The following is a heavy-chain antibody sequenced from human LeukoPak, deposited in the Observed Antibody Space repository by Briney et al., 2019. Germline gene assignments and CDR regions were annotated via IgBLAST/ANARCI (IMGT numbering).Heavy chain of an antibody. CDR2: IGTQSDT. CDR1: GLTFSNHD. CDR3: ARGGRWLQWADAFDI. Sequence: PGGSLRLSCVASGLTFSNHDMHWVRQVTGKGLEWVSTIGTQSDTFYPGPVKGRFTISRENAKNSLYLQMNSLRAGDTAVYYCARGGRWLQWADAFDIWGQGTMVTVSS. V-gene: IGHV3-13*01. D-gene: IGHD5-24*01. J-gene: IGHJ3*02.